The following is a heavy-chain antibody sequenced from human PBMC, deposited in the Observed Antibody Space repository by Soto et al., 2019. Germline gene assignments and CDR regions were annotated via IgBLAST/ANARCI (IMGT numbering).Heavy chain of an antibody. CDR1: GGSISSGDYY. D-gene: IGHD2-2*02. CDR3: ARDIVVVPAAIESPHYYYYGMDV. CDR2: IYYSGST. Sequence: PSETLSLTCTVSGGSISSGDYYWSWIRQPPGKGLEWIGYIYYSGSTYYNPSLKSRVTISVDTSKNQFSLKLSSVTAADTAVYYCARDIVVVPAAIESPHYYYYGMDVWGQGTTVTVSS. J-gene: IGHJ6*02. V-gene: IGHV4-30-4*01.